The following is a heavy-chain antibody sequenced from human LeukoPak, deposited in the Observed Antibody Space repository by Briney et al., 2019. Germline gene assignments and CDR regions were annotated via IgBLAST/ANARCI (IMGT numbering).Heavy chain of an antibody. CDR1: GYTFTTYY. CDR2: INPSGGST. J-gene: IGHJ4*02. V-gene: IGHV1-46*01. CDR3: ATSETVGTTTGRRALDY. D-gene: IGHD1-26*01. Sequence: ASVKVSCKASGYTFTTYYMHWVRQAPAQGLEWMGIINPSGGSTGYAQKFQGRVTMTRDTSASTVYMELSSLRSEDTAVYYCATSETVGTTTGRRALDYWGQGTLVTVSS.